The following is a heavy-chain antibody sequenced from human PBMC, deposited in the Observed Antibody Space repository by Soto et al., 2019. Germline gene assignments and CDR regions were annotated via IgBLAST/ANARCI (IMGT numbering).Heavy chain of an antibody. CDR2: ISAYNGNT. CDR1: GYTFTGYY. V-gene: IGHV1-18*04. D-gene: IGHD6-19*01. Sequence: ASVKVSCKASGYTFTGYYMHWVRQAPGQGLEWMGWISAYNGNTNYAQKLQGRVTMTTDTSTSTAYMELRSLRSDDTAVYYCARDSRWLGYNYYYYYYMDVWGKGTTVTVSS. CDR3: ARDSRWLGYNYYYYYYMDV. J-gene: IGHJ6*03.